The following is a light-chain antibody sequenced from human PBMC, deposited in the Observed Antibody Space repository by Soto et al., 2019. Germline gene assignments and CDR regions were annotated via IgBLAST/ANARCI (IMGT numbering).Light chain of an antibody. V-gene: IGKV3-20*01. CDR2: GAS. CDR1: QTVGNNY. CDR3: QQYNNWPRT. Sequence: EIVLTQSPGTLSLSPGDGATLSCRASQTVGNNYLAWYQQRPGQAPRLLIHGASSRATGIPDRFSGSGSGTEFTLTIGRLEPEDFAVYYCQQYNNWPRTFGQGTKVDIK. J-gene: IGKJ1*01.